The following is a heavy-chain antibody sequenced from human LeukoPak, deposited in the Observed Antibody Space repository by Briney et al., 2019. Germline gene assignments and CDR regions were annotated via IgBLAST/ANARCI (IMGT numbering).Heavy chain of an antibody. CDR2: MNPNSGDT. CDR1: GYTFTSYD. D-gene: IGHD4-17*01. J-gene: IGHJ4*02. Sequence: PSVKVSCKASGYTFTSYDFNWVRQAPGQGLEWLGWMNPNSGDTGYAQRFQGRVSMTRDTSITTAYMELSSLRSDDTAIYYCARNTPNYGDFDFWGQGTLVTVSS. V-gene: IGHV1-8*01. CDR3: ARNTPNYGDFDF.